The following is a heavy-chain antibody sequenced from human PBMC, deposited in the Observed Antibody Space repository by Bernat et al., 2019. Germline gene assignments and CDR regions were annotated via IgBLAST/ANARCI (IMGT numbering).Heavy chain of an antibody. V-gene: IGHV3-74*02. Sequence: EVQLVESGGGVVQPGGSLRLSCAASGFTFSSYWMHWVRQAPGKGLDWVSRINRDGSITSYADSVRGRFTISRDNAKNTLFLQMSSLRAEDTAVYYCVRIGYSTSSLGIDYWGQGALVIVSS. CDR1: GFTFSSYW. D-gene: IGHD6-6*01. CDR3: VRIGYSTSSLGIDY. CDR2: INRDGSIT. J-gene: IGHJ4*02.